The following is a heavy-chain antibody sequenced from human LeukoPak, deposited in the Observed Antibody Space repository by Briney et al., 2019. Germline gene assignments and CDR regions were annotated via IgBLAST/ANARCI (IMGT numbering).Heavy chain of an antibody. D-gene: IGHD2-2*01. V-gene: IGHV3-7*01. CDR2: IKPDGRQT. J-gene: IGHJ3*02. CDR3: AKTKYQLLWGIFHI. CDR1: GFTFCDYW. Sequence: PGGSLRLSCAASGFTFCDYWMSWVRQAPGKGLEWVANIKPDGRQTSFVDSLKGRFTISRDDAKNSLYLQMNSLRAEDTAVYYCAKTKYQLLWGIFHIWGQGTMVTVSS.